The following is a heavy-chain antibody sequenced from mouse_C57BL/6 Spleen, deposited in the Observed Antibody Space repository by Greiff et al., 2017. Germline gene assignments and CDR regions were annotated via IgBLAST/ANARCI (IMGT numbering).Heavy chain of an antibody. CDR2: ITPSNGGT. J-gene: IGHJ1*03. D-gene: IGHD1-1*01. V-gene: IGHV1-53*01. Sequence: VQLQQPGTELVKPGASVKLSCKASGYTFTSYWMHWVKQRPGQGLEWIGNITPSNGGTNYNEKFKSKATLTVDKSSSPAYMQLSSRTSEDSAVYYCARYYGSSYGYFDVWGTGTTVTVSS. CDR3: ARYYGSSYGYFDV. CDR1: GYTFTSYW.